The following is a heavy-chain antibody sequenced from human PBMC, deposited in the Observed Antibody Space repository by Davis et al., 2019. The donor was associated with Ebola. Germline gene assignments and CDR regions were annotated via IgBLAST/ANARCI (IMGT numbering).Heavy chain of an antibody. CDR2: IYYSGST. CDR3: ARHPRIAAAGTGWFDP. CDR1: GGSISSYY. D-gene: IGHD6-13*01. Sequence: PSETLSLTCTVSGGSISSYYWSWIRQPPGKGLEWIGYIYYSGSTNYNPSLKSRVTISVDTSKNQFSLKLSSVTAADTAVYYCARHPRIAAAGTGWFDPWGQGTLVTVSS. J-gene: IGHJ5*02. V-gene: IGHV4-59*08.